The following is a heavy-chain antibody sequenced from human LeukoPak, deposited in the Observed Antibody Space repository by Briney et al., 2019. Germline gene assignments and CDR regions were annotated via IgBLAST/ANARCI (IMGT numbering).Heavy chain of an antibody. V-gene: IGHV3-48*01. D-gene: IGHD2-2*01. J-gene: IGHJ4*02. CDR3: AKDGDWRPAAD. CDR2: ISSSSSAR. Sequence: GGSLRLSCAASGFSFSSHSMNWVRQAPGKGLEWVSYISSSSSARYYADSVKGRFTISRDDARNTLYLQMNSLRAEDTAIYYCAKDGDWRPAADWGQGTLVTVSS. CDR1: GFSFSSHS.